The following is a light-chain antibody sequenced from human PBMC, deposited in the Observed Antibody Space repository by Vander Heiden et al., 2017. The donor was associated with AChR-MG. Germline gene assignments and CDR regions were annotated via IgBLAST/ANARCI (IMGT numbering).Light chain of an antibody. CDR1: SGPSSYA. CDR3: QTRGSGDLV. J-gene: IGLJ3*02. V-gene: IGLV4-69*01. Sequence: QLVLTQSPSASASPGASVMLTCTLSSGPSSYAIGGQQQLPEKGPRYLMKVNNDGTHSKGDGIPDRCAGSSTGAERYITISSHEAEDEADYYWQTRGSGDLVFGGGTKLTVL. CDR2: VNNDGTH.